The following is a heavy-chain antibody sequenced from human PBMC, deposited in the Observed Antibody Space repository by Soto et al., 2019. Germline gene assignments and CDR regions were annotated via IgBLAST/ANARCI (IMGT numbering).Heavy chain of an antibody. CDR2: ISSSGSTI. CDR3: ARDDAITIFGVVTNWFDP. J-gene: IGHJ5*02. D-gene: IGHD3-3*01. CDR1: GFTFSSYE. V-gene: IGHV3-48*03. Sequence: PVGSLRLSCAASGFTFSSYEMNWVRQAPGKGLEWVSYISSSGSTIYYADSVKGRFTISRDNAKNSLYLQMNSLRAEDTAVYYCARDDAITIFGVVTNWFDPWGQGTLVTVSS.